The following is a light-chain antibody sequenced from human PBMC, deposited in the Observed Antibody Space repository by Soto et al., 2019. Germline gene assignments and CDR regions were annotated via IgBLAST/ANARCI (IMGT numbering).Light chain of an antibody. CDR2: DAS. Sequence: EIVLTQSVATLSLSPGERATLSCRASQSVSSNLAWYQQKPGQAPRRLIYDASNRATGIPVRFSGSGSGTDFTLTISSLEPEDFAVYYCQQRSNSPLTFGGGTKVEIK. V-gene: IGKV3-11*01. J-gene: IGKJ4*01. CDR1: QSVSSN. CDR3: QQRSNSPLT.